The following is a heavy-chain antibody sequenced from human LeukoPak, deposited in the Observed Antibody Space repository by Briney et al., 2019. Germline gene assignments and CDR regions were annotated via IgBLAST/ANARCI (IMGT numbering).Heavy chain of an antibody. V-gene: IGHV3-23*01. CDR2: ISVSGDTT. CDR1: GFSFTSHA. Sequence: GGSLRLSCAASGFSFTSHAMGWVRQAPGKGLEWVSGISVSGDTTYYADSVKGRFTISRDNSRSTLYLQMNRLRAGDTALYYCAKDFVGVIPETLDYWGQGTLVTVSS. D-gene: IGHD3-10*01. CDR3: AKDFVGVIPETLDY. J-gene: IGHJ4*02.